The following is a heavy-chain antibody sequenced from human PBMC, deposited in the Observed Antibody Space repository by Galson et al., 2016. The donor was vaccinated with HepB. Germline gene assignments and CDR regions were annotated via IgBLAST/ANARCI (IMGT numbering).Heavy chain of an antibody. J-gene: IGHJ6*02. D-gene: IGHD5-12*01. V-gene: IGHV3-23*01. Sequence: SLRLSCAASGFTFSSYAMNWVRQAPGKGLEWVSFISGSGTSTYYADSVKGRFTISRDNSKNTLYLRMNSPRAEDTAVHYCAKAGGESGYENYYYGMDAWGQGTTVTVSS. CDR3: AKAGGESGYENYYYGMDA. CDR1: GFTFSSYA. CDR2: ISGSGTST.